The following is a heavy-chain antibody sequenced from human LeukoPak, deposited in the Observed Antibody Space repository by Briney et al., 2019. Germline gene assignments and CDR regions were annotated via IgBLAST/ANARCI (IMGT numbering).Heavy chain of an antibody. CDR3: ARATTTVVTRVDY. D-gene: IGHD4-23*01. Sequence: SETLSLTCTVSGGSISSYYWSWIRQPPGKGLEWIGYIYYSGSTNYNPSLKSRVTISVDTSKNQFSLKLSSVTAADTAVYYCARATTTVVTRVDYWGQGTLVTVSP. CDR1: GGSISSYY. J-gene: IGHJ4*02. CDR2: IYYSGST. V-gene: IGHV4-59*01.